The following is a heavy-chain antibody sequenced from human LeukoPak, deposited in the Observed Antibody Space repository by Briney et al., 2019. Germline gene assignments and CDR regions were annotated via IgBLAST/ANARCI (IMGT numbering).Heavy chain of an antibody. CDR3: AKDRYYYGSGSYHSSNWFDP. V-gene: IGHV3-30-3*01. J-gene: IGHJ5*02. Sequence: GRSLRLSCAASGFTFSSYAMHWVRQAPGKGLEWVAVISYDGSNKYYADSVKGRFTISRDNSKNTLYLQMNSLRAEDTAVYYCAKDRYYYGSGSYHSSNWFDPWGQGTLVTVSS. CDR2: ISYDGSNK. CDR1: GFTFSSYA. D-gene: IGHD3-10*01.